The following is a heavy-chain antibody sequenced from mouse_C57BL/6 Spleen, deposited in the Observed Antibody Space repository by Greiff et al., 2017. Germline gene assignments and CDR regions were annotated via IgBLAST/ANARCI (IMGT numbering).Heavy chain of an antibody. CDR3: AIEESSYYFEY. CDR1: GYIFTSYC. CDR2: LHPSDSVT. D-gene: IGHD6-1*01. V-gene: IGHV1-74*01. J-gene: IGHJ2*01. Sequence: QVQLQQPGAELVKPGAPVKVSCKASGYIFTSYCMHWVKQRPGQGLEWIGRLHPSDSVTNYNQKFKGKATLTVEKSSSTAYMQLSSLTSENSAVYFCAIEESSYYFEYWDQGTTLTVSS.